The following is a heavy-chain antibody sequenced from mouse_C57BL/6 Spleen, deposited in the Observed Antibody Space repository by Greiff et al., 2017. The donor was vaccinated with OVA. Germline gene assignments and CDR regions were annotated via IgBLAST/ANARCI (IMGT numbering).Heavy chain of an antibody. CDR3: ARDYDYWYFDV. V-gene: IGHV1-7*01. D-gene: IGHD2-4*01. J-gene: IGHJ1*03. CDR1: GYTFTSYW. Sequence: VQLQQSGAELAKPGASVKLSCKASGYTFTSYWMHWVKQRPGQGLEWIGYINPSSGYTKYNQKFKDKATLTADKSSSTDYMQLSSLTYEDYAVYYCARDYDYWYFDVWGTGTTVTVSS. CDR2: INPSSGYT.